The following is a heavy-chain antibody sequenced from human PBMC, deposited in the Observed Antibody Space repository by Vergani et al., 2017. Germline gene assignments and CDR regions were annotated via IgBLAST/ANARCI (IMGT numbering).Heavy chain of an antibody. CDR3: ARDRVPSVVVTAVGWFDP. Sequence: VQLVESGGGVVKPGRSLRLSCAASGFTFSSYAMHWVRQAPGKGLEWVAVISYDGSNKYYADSVKGRFTISRDNSKSTLYLQMNSLRAEDTAVYYCARDRVPSVVVTAVGWFDPWSQGTLVTVSS. V-gene: IGHV3-30-3*01. J-gene: IGHJ5*02. CDR2: ISYDGSNK. CDR1: GFTFSSYA. D-gene: IGHD2-21*02.